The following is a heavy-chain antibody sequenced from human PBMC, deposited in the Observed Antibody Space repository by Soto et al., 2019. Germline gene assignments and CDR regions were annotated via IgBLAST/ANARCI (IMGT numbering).Heavy chain of an antibody. CDR2: LLRSGSST. Sequence: PGGSLRLSCAASGFTFRSCAMSWARPAPGKGLEWVSSLLRSGSSTYYADSVKGRFTISSDISANSLYLQMDSLRAEDTAVYYCAKDAVSGDGVWLLDSWGQGTVVTVSS. D-gene: IGHD4-17*01. CDR3: AKDAVSGDGVWLLDS. J-gene: IGHJ5*02. CDR1: GFTFRSCA. V-gene: IGHV3-23*01.